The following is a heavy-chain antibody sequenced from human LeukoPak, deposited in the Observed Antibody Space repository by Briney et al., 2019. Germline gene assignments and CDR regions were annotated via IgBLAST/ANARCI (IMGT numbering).Heavy chain of an antibody. D-gene: IGHD1-26*01. CDR2: IIPIFGTA. J-gene: IGHJ4*02. Sequence: ASVEVSCKASGGTFSSYAISWVRQAPGQGLEWMGGIIPIFGTANYAQKFQGRVTITADESTSTAYMELSSLRSEDTAVYYCARGQVGAHHYYFDYWGQGTLVTVSS. V-gene: IGHV1-69*13. CDR3: ARGQVGAHHYYFDY. CDR1: GGTFSSYA.